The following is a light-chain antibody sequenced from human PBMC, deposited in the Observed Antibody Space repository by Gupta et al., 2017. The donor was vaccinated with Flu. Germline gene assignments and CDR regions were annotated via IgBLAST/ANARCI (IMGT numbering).Light chain of an antibody. Sequence: CVTKGEKAGQTVMNSNNNKNNLAWFQQKPGQAPRVLISGASTRETGIPDRFSGSGSGTEFTLTISSLQAEDLAIYYCQQYYFWPRTFGQGTKVEIK. CDR3: QQYYFWPRT. CDR2: GAS. CDR1: NNNKNN. V-gene: IGKV3-15*01. J-gene: IGKJ1*01.